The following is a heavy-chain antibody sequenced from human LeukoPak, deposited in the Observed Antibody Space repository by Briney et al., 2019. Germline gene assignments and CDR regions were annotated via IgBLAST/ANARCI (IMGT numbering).Heavy chain of an antibody. D-gene: IGHD1-26*01. V-gene: IGHV3-21*01. CDR1: GFTFSSYS. CDR3: AREASGSYSDY. J-gene: IGHJ4*02. CDR2: ISSSSSYI. Sequence: PGRSLRLSCAASGFTFSSYSMNWVRQAPGKGLEWVSSISSSSSYIYYADSVKGRFTISRDNAKNSLYLQMNSLRAEDTAVYYCAREASGSYSDYWGQGTLVTVSS.